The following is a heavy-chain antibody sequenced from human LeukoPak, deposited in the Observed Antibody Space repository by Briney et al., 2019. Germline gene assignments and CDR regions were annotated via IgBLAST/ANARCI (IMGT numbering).Heavy chain of an antibody. V-gene: IGHV3-23*01. CDR2: ISSSGGST. CDR1: GFTFSNNA. J-gene: IGHJ5*02. Sequence: GGSLRLSCAASGFTFSNNAMSWVRQAPGKGLEWVSGISSSGGSTYYADSVKGRFTISRDNSKHTLFLQMSSLRAEDTAVYYCAKEGAVAGSMWFDLWGQGALVIVSS. D-gene: IGHD6-19*01. CDR3: AKEGAVAGSMWFDL.